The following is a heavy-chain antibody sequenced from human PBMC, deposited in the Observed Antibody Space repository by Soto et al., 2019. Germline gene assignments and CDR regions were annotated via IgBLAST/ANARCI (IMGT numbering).Heavy chain of an antibody. CDR2: ISYDGSNK. Sequence: GGSLRLSCAASGFTFSSYGMHWVRQAPGKGLEWVAVISYDGSNKYYADSVKGRFTISRDNSKNTLYLQMNSLRAEDTAVYYCAKLQTYDFWSGYYTEYNYYYYYGMDVWGQGTTVTVSS. D-gene: IGHD3-3*01. V-gene: IGHV3-30*18. CDR1: GFTFSSYG. CDR3: AKLQTYDFWSGYYTEYNYYYYYGMDV. J-gene: IGHJ6*02.